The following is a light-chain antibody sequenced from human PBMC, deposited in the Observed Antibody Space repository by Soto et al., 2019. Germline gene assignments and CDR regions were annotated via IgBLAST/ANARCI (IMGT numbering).Light chain of an antibody. J-gene: IGKJ1*01. V-gene: IGKV3-15*01. CDR3: HQYNNWPPWT. CDR2: SES. Sequence: EIVMTQSPATLSVSPGERATLSCRASQFVSTNLAWYQQKPGQAPRLLIYSESTRATNISARFSGGGSGTEFTLTISSLQSEDFAVYYCHQYNNWPPWTFGQGTKVDIK. CDR1: QFVSTN.